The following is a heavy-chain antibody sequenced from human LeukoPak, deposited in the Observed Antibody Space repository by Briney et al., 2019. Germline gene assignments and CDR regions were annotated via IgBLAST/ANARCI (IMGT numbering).Heavy chain of an antibody. V-gene: IGHV1-8*01. CDR1: GYTFTTYE. J-gene: IGHJ4*02. D-gene: IGHD1-1*01. Sequence: GAAVKVSCKASGYTFTTYEINWVRQAPGQGLGWMGWMNPNSGDTAYAQKFQGRVAMTRDTSITTAYMELSSLRSEDTAMYYCARNVGSGFDYWGQGTLVTVSS. CDR3: ARNVGSGFDY. CDR2: MNPNSGDT.